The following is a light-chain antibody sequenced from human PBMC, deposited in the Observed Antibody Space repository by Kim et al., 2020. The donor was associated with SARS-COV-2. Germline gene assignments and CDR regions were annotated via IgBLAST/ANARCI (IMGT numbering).Light chain of an antibody. CDR2: DVS. CDR1: SSDVGGYNY. J-gene: IGLJ3*02. CDR3: SSYTSSSTRG. Sequence: QSALTQPASVSGSPGQSITISCTGTSSDVGGYNYVSWYQQHPGKAPKLMIYDVSNRPSGVSNRFSGSKSGNTASLTISGRQAEDEADYYCSSYTSSSTRGFGGGTQRTFL. V-gene: IGLV2-14*03.